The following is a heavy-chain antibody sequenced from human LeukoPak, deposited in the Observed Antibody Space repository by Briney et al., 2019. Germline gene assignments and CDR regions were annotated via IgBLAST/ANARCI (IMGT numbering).Heavy chain of an antibody. J-gene: IGHJ4*02. V-gene: IGHV3-23*01. CDR1: GFTFSSYG. CDR3: ARGIQLWGYFDY. D-gene: IGHD5-18*01. Sequence: GGSLRLSCAASGFTFSSYGMSWVRQAPGKGLEWVSAISGSGGSTYYADSVKGRFTISRDNSKNTLYLQMNSLRAEDTAVYYCARGIQLWGYFDYWGQGTLVTVSS. CDR2: ISGSGGST.